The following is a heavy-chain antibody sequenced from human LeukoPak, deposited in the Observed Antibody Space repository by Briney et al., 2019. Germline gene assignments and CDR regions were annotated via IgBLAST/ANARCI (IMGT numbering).Heavy chain of an antibody. CDR2: IIPIFGTA. V-gene: IGHV1-69*06. CDR3: ARGDCSGGSCYEKIDY. J-gene: IGHJ4*02. CDR1: GGTFSSYA. Sequence: SVKVSCKASGGTFSSYAISWVRQAPGQGLEWMGGIIPIFGTANYAQKFQGRVTITADKSTSTAYMELSSLRSEGTAVYYCARGDCSGGSCYEKIDYWGQGTLVTVSS. D-gene: IGHD2-15*01.